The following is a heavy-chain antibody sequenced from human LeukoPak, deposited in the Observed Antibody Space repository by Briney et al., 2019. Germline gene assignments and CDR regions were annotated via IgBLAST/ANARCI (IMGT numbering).Heavy chain of an antibody. V-gene: IGHV3-30-3*01. CDR3: ARGPYYYDSSGYQQFDP. CDR2: ISYDGSNK. Sequence: GGSLRLSCAASGFTFSSYAMSWVRQAPGKGLEWVAVISYDGSNKYYADSVKGRFTISRDNSKNTLYLQMNSLRAEDTAVYYCARGPYYYDSSGYQQFDPWGQGTLVTVSS. CDR1: GFTFSSYA. J-gene: IGHJ5*02. D-gene: IGHD3-22*01.